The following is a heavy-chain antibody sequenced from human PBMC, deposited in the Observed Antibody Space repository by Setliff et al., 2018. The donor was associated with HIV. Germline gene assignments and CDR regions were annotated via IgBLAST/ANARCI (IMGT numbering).Heavy chain of an antibody. CDR1: GYTFTSYY. V-gene: IGHV1-46*01. CDR2: IHPSGGST. D-gene: IGHD2-15*01. J-gene: IGHJ5*02. CDR3: ARVRYCSGGSCYGGEYWFDP. Sequence: ASVKVSCKASGYTFTSYYIHWVRQAPGQGLEWMGVIHPSGGSTSYAQSFQDRVTMTRDTSTSTVYMELSNLRSEDTAVYYCARVRYCSGGSCYGGEYWFDPWGQGTLVTSPQ.